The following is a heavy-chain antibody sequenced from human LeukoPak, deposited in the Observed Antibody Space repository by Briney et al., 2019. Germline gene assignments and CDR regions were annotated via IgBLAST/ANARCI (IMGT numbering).Heavy chain of an antibody. J-gene: IGHJ5*02. CDR1: AGFINSYY. CDR2: IFAGST. V-gene: IGHV4-4*07. CDR3: AKGGPEASAGLSWFDP. Sequence: SETLSLTCTVSAGFINSYYWSWIRQPAGKGLEWIGRIFAGSTNYNPSLKSRVFMSVDTSKNQFSLRLSSVTAADTAVYYCAKGGPEASAGLSWFDPWGQGTLVTVSS. D-gene: IGHD1-14*01.